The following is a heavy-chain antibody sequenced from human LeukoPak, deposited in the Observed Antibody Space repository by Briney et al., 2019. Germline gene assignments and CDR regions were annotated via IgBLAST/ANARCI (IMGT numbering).Heavy chain of an antibody. CDR3: ARLPAVVVVAAHAFDI. CDR1: GGSISSYY. CDR2: IYTSGST. Sequence: SETLSLTCTVSGGSISSYYWSWIRQPAGKGLEWIGRIYTSGSTNYNPSLKSRVTISVDTSKNQFSLKLSSVTAADTAVYYCARLPAVVVVAAHAFDIWGQGTMVTVSS. V-gene: IGHV4-4*07. J-gene: IGHJ3*02. D-gene: IGHD2-15*01.